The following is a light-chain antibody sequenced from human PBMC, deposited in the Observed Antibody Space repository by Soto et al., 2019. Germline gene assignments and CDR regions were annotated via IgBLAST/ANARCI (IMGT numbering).Light chain of an antibody. Sequence: AIQMTQSPPSLSASVGDTVTITCRASQGIRNELAWYQQAPGKAPKLLIYAASSLQSEVPSRFSGSGSDTDFILTISSLQPEDFATYYCLQDYDYPRTSGQGTKVEI. CDR2: AAS. V-gene: IGKV1-6*01. CDR3: LQDYDYPRT. J-gene: IGKJ1*01. CDR1: QGIRNE.